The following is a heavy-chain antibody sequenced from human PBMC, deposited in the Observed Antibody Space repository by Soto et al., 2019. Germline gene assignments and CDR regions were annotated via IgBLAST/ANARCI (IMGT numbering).Heavy chain of an antibody. CDR2: IDNSGGIT. CDR3: AKGGYNYGFLFDC. D-gene: IGHD5-18*01. V-gene: IGHV3-23*05. CDR1: GFTFSTYA. Sequence: PGGSLRLSCAGSGFTFSTYAMSWVRQAPGKGLEWVSTIDNSGGITYYADSVKGRFTISRDNSKNTLYLQMNSLRAEDTAVYYCAKGGYNYGFLFDCWGQGTLVTVSS. J-gene: IGHJ4*02.